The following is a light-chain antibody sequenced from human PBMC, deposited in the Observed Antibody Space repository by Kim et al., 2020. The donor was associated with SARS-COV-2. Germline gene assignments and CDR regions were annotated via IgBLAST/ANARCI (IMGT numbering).Light chain of an antibody. Sequence: GQLFTIPCTGTSSDVGGYNYVSWYQHHPGKAPKLMIYDVSNRPSGVSNRFSGSKSGNTASLTISGLQAEDEADYYCSSYTSSSTLVFGGGTQLTVL. CDR1: SSDVGGYNY. J-gene: IGLJ2*01. V-gene: IGLV2-14*03. CDR3: SSYTSSSTLV. CDR2: DVS.